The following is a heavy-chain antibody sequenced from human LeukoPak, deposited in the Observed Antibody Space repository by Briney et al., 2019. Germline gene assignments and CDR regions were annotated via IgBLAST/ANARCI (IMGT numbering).Heavy chain of an antibody. Sequence: GGSLRLSCAASGFTFSSYEMNWVRQAPGKGLEWVSYISSSGSTIYYADSVKGRFTISRDNAKNSLYLQMNSLRAEDTAVYYCARVRYSGSSFHFDHWGQGTLVTVSS. CDR3: ARVRYSGSSFHFDH. V-gene: IGHV3-48*03. CDR2: ISSSGSTI. J-gene: IGHJ4*02. D-gene: IGHD1-26*01. CDR1: GFTFSSYE.